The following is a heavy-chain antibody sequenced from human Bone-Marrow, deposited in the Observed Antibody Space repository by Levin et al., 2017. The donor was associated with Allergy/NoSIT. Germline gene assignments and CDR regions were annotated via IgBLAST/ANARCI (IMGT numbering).Heavy chain of an antibody. CDR3: ARDRNWHTSTWYLDL. CDR1: GFTFRNCG. V-gene: IGHV3-33*01. J-gene: IGHJ4*02. CDR2: IWYDGSNV. Sequence: PGGSLRLSYAASGFTFRNCGMHWVRQAPGKGLEWVAVIWYDGSNVVYAESVKGRFTMSRDNSKNTVDLQMNSLRVEDTAVYYCARDRNWHTSTWYLDLWGQGTLVSVSS. D-gene: IGHD2-2*01.